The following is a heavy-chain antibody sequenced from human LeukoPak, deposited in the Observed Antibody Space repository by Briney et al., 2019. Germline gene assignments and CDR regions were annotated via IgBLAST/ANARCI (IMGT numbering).Heavy chain of an antibody. Sequence: GESLKISCKGSGYSFTSYWIGWVRQMPGKGLEWMGIIYPGDSDTRYSPSFQGQVTISADKSISTAYLQWSSLKASDTAMYYCARRSYYYDSSGYCPSHFDYWGQGTLVTVSS. J-gene: IGHJ4*02. V-gene: IGHV5-51*01. D-gene: IGHD3-22*01. CDR3: ARRSYYYDSSGYCPSHFDY. CDR1: GYSFTSYW. CDR2: IYPGDSDT.